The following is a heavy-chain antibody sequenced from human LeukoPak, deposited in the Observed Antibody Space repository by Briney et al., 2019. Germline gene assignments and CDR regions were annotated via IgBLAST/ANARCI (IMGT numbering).Heavy chain of an antibody. V-gene: IGHV1-2*02. CDR3: ARGTGQYSYGYRGAFDT. D-gene: IGHD5-18*01. CDR1: GYTFTGYY. Sequence: ASVKVSCKASGYTFTGYYMHWVRQAPGQGLEWMGWINPNSGGTNYAQKFQGKVTMTRDTSISTAYMELSRLRSDDTAVYYCARGTGQYSYGYRGAFDTWGQGTMVTVSS. J-gene: IGHJ3*02. CDR2: INPNSGGT.